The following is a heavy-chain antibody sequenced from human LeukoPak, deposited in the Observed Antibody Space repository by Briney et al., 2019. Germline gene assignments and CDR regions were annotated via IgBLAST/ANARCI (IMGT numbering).Heavy chain of an antibody. CDR1: GYTFTGYY. J-gene: IGHJ4*02. V-gene: IGHV1-2*02. Sequence: ASVKVSCKASGYTFTGYYMHWVRQAPGQGLEWMGWINPNSGGTNYAQKFQGRVTMTRDTSISTAYMELSRLRSDDTAVYYCAREWGQGIAAAGDFDYWGQGTLVTVSS. CDR2: INPNSGGT. D-gene: IGHD6-13*01. CDR3: AREWGQGIAAAGDFDY.